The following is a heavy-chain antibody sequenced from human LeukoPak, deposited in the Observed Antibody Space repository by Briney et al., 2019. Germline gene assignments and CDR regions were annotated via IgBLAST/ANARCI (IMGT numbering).Heavy chain of an antibody. V-gene: IGHV4-39*07. CDR3: ARVARGGDYGDYGPAFDI. D-gene: IGHD4-17*01. CDR2: IYYSGST. CDR1: GGSISSNSYY. J-gene: IGHJ3*02. Sequence: SETLSLTCTVSGGSISSNSYYWGWLRQPPGKGLEWIGSIYYSGSTYYNPSLKSRVTISVDTSKDQFSLKLSSVTAADTAVYYCARVARGGDYGDYGPAFDIWGQGTMVTVSS.